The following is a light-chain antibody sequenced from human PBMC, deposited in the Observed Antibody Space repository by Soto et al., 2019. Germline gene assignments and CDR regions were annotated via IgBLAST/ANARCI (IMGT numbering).Light chain of an antibody. Sequence: EIVLTQSPATLSLSPGERATLSCRASQSVSSYLAWYQQKPGQAPRLLIYDASNRATGIQARFSGSGSGTDFTLTISSLEAEDFAVYYCQQRSDWPPWTFGQGTKVEIK. CDR3: QQRSDWPPWT. J-gene: IGKJ1*01. CDR1: QSVSSY. V-gene: IGKV3-11*01. CDR2: DAS.